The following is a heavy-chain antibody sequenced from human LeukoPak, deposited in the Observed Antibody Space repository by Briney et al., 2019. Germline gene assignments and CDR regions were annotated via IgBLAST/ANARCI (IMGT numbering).Heavy chain of an antibody. Sequence: GGSLRLSCAASGFTFSSYSMNWVRQAPGKGLEWVSSISSSSSYIYYADSVKGRFTISRDNAKNSLYLQMNSLRAEDTAVYYCARVRGWELYDAFDIRGQGTMVTVSS. D-gene: IGHD1-26*01. V-gene: IGHV3-21*01. CDR2: ISSSSSYI. CDR1: GFTFSSYS. J-gene: IGHJ3*02. CDR3: ARVRGWELYDAFDI.